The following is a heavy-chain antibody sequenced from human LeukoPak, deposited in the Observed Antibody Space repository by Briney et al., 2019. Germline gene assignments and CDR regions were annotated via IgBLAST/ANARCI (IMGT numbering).Heavy chain of an antibody. J-gene: IGHJ6*03. CDR2: INHSGST. CDR1: GGSFSGYY. D-gene: IGHD3-22*01. CDR3: ARHVYDSSGYYYGDYYYMDV. V-gene: IGHV4-34*01. Sequence: PSETLSLTCAVYGGSFSGYYWSWIRQPPGKGLEWIGEINHSGSTNYNPSLKSRVTISVDTSKNQFSLKLSSVTAADTAVYYCARHVYDSSGYYYGDYYYMDVWGKGTTVTVSS.